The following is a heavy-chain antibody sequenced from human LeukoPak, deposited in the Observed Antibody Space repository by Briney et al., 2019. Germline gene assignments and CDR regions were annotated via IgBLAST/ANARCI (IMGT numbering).Heavy chain of an antibody. D-gene: IGHD6-13*01. J-gene: IGHJ5*02. V-gene: IGHV3-30*02. CDR2: IRYDGSNK. CDR3: AKDQGHSSSWYNWFDP. Sequence: PGGSLRLSCAASGFTFSSYGMHWVRQAPGKGLEWVAFIRYDGSNKYYADSVKGRFTISRDNSKNTLYLQMNSLRAEDTAVYYCAKDQGHSSSWYNWFDPWGQGTLVTVSS. CDR1: GFTFSSYG.